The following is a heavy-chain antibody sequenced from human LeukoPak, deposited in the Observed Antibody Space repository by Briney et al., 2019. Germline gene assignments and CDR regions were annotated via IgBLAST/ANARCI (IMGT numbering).Heavy chain of an antibody. CDR2: INHSGST. Sequence: SETLSLTCAVYGGSFSGYYWSWIRQPPGKGLEWIGEINHSGSTNYNPSLKSRVTISVDTSKNQFSLKLSSVTAADTAVYYCARRRGGYAQYSWFDPWGQGTLVTVSS. J-gene: IGHJ5*02. D-gene: IGHD5-12*01. CDR3: ARRRGGYAQYSWFDP. V-gene: IGHV4-34*01. CDR1: GGSFSGYY.